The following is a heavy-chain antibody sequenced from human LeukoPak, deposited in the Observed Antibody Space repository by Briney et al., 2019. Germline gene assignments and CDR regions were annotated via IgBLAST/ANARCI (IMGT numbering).Heavy chain of an antibody. CDR1: GGSFSGYY. D-gene: IGHD4-23*01. CDR2: INHSGST. V-gene: IGHV4-34*01. J-gene: IGHJ4*02. CDR3: AREEGGNAIDY. Sequence: SETLSLTCAVYGGSFSGYYWSWIRQPPGKGLEWIGEINHSGSTNYNPSLKSRVTISVDTSKNQFSLKLSSVTAADTAVYYCAREEGGNAIDYWGQGTLVTVSS.